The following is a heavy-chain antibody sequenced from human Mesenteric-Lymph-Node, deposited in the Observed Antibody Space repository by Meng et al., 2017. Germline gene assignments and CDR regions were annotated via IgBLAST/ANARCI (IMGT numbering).Heavy chain of an antibody. CDR1: GITFKDAW. J-gene: IGHJ4*02. CDR2: IKSNGDGGTT. Sequence: VQLVESGGGCVNPGGSLRRSCAVSGITFKDAWMSRVRQAPGKGLEWVGRIKSNGDGGTTDYAAPVKGRFTISRDDSKNTLFLQMDSLKTEDTAVYYCTPDPWGYWGQGTLVTVSS. D-gene: IGHD3-16*01. CDR3: TPDPWGY. V-gene: IGHV3-15*01.